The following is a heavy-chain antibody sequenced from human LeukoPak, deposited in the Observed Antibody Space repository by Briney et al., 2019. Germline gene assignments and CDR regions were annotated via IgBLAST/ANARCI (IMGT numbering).Heavy chain of an antibody. V-gene: IGHV1-2*02. D-gene: IGHD6-13*01. CDR3: ARDEGAAAGT. Sequence: PGGSLRLSCAASGYTFTGYYMHWVRQAPGQGLEWMGWINPNSGGTNYAQKFQGRVTMTRDTSISTAYMELSRLRSDDTAVYYCARDEGAAAGTWGQGTLVTVSS. CDR1: GYTFTGYY. CDR2: INPNSGGT. J-gene: IGHJ4*02.